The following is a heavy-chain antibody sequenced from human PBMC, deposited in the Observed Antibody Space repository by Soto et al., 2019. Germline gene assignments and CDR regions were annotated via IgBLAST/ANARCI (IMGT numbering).Heavy chain of an antibody. CDR2: IIPIFGTA. D-gene: IGHD1-1*01. CDR3: ARTGRTGTLYYSGMDV. V-gene: IGHV1-69*12. J-gene: IGHJ6*02. CDR1: GGTFSSYA. Sequence: QVQLVQSGAEVKKPGSSVKVSCKASGGTFSSYAISWVRQAPGQGLEWMGGIIPIFGTANYAQKFQGRVTITADESTSTAYMELSSLRSEDTAVYYCARTGRTGTLYYSGMDVWGQGTTVTVSS.